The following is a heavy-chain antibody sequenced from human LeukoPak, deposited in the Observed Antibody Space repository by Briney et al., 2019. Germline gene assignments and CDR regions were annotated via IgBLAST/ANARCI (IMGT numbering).Heavy chain of an antibody. CDR1: GFTFSSYA. Sequence: PGGSLRLSCATSGFTFSSYAMNWVRKAPGKVLEWVSAISGSGGSTYYADSVKGRFTISRDNSKNTLYLQMNSLRAEDTAVYYCAKGAVDLVRYYFDYWGQGTLVTVSS. V-gene: IGHV3-23*01. CDR2: ISGSGGST. CDR3: AKGAVDLVRYYFDY. J-gene: IGHJ4*02.